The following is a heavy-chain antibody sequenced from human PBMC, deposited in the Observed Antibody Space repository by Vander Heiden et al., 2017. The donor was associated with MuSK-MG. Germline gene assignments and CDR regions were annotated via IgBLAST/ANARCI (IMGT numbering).Heavy chain of an antibody. CDR1: GGSFSGYY. V-gene: IGHV4-34*01. CDR2: IHHSGST. Sequence: QVQLQQWGAGLLKPSETLSLTSAVYGGSFSGYYWNWIRQPPGKGLEWIGEIHHSGSTNYNPSRKRRVTISLDTSKNQFSLKLTSVTAEDTAVYYCARRGSSGAGSFRGKFRVKVCEPGAQGALRKVSS. D-gene: IGHD3-10*01. CDR3: ARRGSSGAGSFRGKFRVKVCEP. J-gene: IGHJ5*02.